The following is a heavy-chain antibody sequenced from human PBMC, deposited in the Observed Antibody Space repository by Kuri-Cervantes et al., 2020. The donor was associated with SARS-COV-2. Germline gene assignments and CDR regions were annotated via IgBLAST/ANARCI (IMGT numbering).Heavy chain of an antibody. V-gene: IGHV3-30*02. Sequence: GESLKISCAASGFTFSSYGMHWVRQAPGKGLEWVALIRYDGSNKYYADSVKGRFTISRDNSKNTLYLQMGSLRAEDMAVYYCARDAPLEIHVPHDAFDIWGQGTMVTVSS. CDR2: IRYDGSNK. D-gene: IGHD1-1*01. CDR1: GFTFSSYG. CDR3: ARDAPLEIHVPHDAFDI. J-gene: IGHJ3*02.